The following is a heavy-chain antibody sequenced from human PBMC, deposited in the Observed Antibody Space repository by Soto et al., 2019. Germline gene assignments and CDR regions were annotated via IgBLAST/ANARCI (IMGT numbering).Heavy chain of an antibody. Sequence: PGGSLRLSCAASGFTFNNYGMHWVRQAPGKGLEWVVVISFDGRNTYYADSVKGRFTISRDNSKNTLYLQMNSLRAEDTAVYYFAKDTERIGDGYNFDYWGQGTLVTSPQ. CDR2: ISFDGRNT. J-gene: IGHJ4*02. D-gene: IGHD5-12*01. CDR1: GFTFNNYG. V-gene: IGHV3-30*18. CDR3: AKDTERIGDGYNFDY.